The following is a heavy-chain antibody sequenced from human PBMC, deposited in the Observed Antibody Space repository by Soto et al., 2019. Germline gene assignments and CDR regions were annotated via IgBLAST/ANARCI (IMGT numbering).Heavy chain of an antibody. D-gene: IGHD3-10*01. V-gene: IGHV1-69*06. CDR1: GGTLSDHG. J-gene: IGHJ3*02. Sequence: QVQLEQSGAEVKKPGSSVKVSCKASGGTLSDHGVAWLRQAPGQGLEWMGGTIPVFNAPNYAPKFQGRVTIAADKSTTIAYMELRRMSSEDTALYYCARGVFDSGKQYPGPSAFDIWGQGTMVIVSS. CDR3: ARGVFDSGKQYPGPSAFDI. CDR2: TIPVFNAP.